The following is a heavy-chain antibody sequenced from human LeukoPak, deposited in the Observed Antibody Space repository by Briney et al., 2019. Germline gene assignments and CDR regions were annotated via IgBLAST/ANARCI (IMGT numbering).Heavy chain of an antibody. J-gene: IGHJ4*02. Sequence: GGSLRLSCSASGFTVITSFVSWVRQAPGKGLEWVSVIYNDGTTYYADSVKGRFTISRDNPKNTLYLQMNALRAEDTAVYYCTKTGGPWDWGQGTLVTVSS. CDR2: IYNDGTT. CDR1: GFTVITSF. D-gene: IGHD7-27*01. V-gene: IGHV3-53*01. CDR3: TKTGGPWD.